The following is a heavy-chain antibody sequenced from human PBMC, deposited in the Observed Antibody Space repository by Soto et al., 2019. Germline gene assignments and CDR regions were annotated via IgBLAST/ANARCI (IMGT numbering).Heavy chain of an antibody. CDR2: IYYSGST. CDR1: GGSISSGGYY. Sequence: QVQLQESGPGLVKPSQTLSLTCTVSGGSISSGGYYWSWIRQHPGKGLEWIGYIYYSGSTYYNPSLKSRVTISVDTSKNQFSLKLSSVTAADTAVYCCARSRITLFGVVKDGMDVWGQGTTVTVSS. V-gene: IGHV4-31*03. J-gene: IGHJ6*02. CDR3: ARSRITLFGVVKDGMDV. D-gene: IGHD3-3*01.